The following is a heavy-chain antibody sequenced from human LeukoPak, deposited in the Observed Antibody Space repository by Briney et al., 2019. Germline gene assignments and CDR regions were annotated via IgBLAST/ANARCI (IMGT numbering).Heavy chain of an antibody. CDR2: ISGSGGST. CDR1: GFTFSSYA. Sequence: GGSLRLSCAASGFTFSSYAMSWVRQAPGKGLGWVSAISGSGGSTYYADSVKGRFTISRDNSKKVVYLQMNSLRAEDTAVYYCSRDQAGYCSGASCPWGQGTRVTVSS. D-gene: IGHD2-2*03. J-gene: IGHJ5*02. CDR3: SRDQAGYCSGASCP. V-gene: IGHV3-23*01.